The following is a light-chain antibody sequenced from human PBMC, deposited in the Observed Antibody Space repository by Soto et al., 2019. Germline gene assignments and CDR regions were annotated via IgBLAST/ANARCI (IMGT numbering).Light chain of an antibody. J-gene: IGKJ1*01. CDR2: GAS. V-gene: IGKV3-15*01. Sequence: EIAMAQSPATLSLAPGEIVTLSCRASESVSTDLAWYQQKAGQAPRLLIYGASTRATGIPARFSGSGSGTEFTLTISSLQSEDFAVYYCQQYSIWRTFGQGTKVDIK. CDR1: ESVSTD. CDR3: QQYSIWRT.